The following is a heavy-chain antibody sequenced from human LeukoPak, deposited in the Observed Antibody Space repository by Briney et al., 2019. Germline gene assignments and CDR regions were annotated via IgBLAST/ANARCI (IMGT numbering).Heavy chain of an antibody. D-gene: IGHD5-24*01. CDR3: ARVEMATIRNAFDI. J-gene: IGHJ3*02. CDR1: GFTFSSYW. V-gene: IGHV3-74*01. Sequence: GGSLRLSCAASGFTFSSYWMHWVRQATGKGLVWVLRINSDGSSKSYGDSVKGRFTISRDNAKNTLYLQMNSLRAEDTAVYYCARVEMATIRNAFDIWGQGTMVTVSS. CDR2: INSDGSSK.